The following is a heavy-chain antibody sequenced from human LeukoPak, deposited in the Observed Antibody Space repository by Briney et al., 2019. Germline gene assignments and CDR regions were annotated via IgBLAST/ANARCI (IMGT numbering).Heavy chain of an antibody. CDR2: INPNSGGT. CDR1: GGTFSSYA. J-gene: IGHJ6*02. D-gene: IGHD3-3*01. V-gene: IGHV1-2*06. CDR3: ARGGYDFVYYYYGMDV. Sequence: ASVKVSCKASGGTFSSYAISWVRQAPGQGLEWMGRINPNSGGTNYAQKFQGRVTMTRDTSISTAYMELSRLRSDDTAVYYCARGGYDFVYYYYGMDVWGQGTTVTVSS.